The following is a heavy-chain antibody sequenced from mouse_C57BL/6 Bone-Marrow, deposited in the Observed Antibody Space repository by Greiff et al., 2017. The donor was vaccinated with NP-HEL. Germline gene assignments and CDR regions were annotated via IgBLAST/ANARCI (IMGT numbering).Heavy chain of an antibody. V-gene: IGHV5-12*01. Sequence: EVHLVESGGGLVQPGGSLKLSCAASGFTFSDYYMYWVRQTPEKRLEWVAYISNGGGSTYYPDTVKGRFTISSDNAKNTLYLQMSRLKSEDTAMYYCARQCTGAMDYWGQGTSVTVSS. CDR3: ARQCTGAMDY. CDR2: ISNGGGST. D-gene: IGHD1-1*01. CDR1: GFTFSDYY. J-gene: IGHJ4*01.